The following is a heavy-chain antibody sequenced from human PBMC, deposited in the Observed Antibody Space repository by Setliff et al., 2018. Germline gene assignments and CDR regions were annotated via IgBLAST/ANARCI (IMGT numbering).Heavy chain of an antibody. CDR2: NSV. J-gene: IGHJ6*03. V-gene: IGHV1-18*01. CDR3: ARSPPNRGVGQGHYMDV. CDR1: GYTLNNYA. D-gene: IGHD1-26*01. Sequence: GASVKVSCKASGYTLNNYAMNWVRQAPGQGFEWMGWNSVYARKFQGRVTMTIDTPTSTAYMELRSLRSDDTAVYYCARSPPNRGVGQGHYMDVWGIGTTVTVSS.